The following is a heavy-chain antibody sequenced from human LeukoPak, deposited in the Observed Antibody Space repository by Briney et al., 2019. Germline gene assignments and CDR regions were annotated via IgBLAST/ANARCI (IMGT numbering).Heavy chain of an antibody. V-gene: IGHV3-30*04. CDR3: ARDTRGYSGYLNYYYYGMDV. CDR2: ISYDGSNK. J-gene: IGHJ6*02. CDR1: GFTFSSYA. D-gene: IGHD5-12*01. Sequence: GGSLRLSCAASGFTFSSYAMHWVRQAPGKGLEWVAVISYDGSNKYYADSVKGRFTISRDNSKNTLYLQMNSPRAEDTAVYYCARDTRGYSGYLNYYYYGMDVWGQGTTVTVSS.